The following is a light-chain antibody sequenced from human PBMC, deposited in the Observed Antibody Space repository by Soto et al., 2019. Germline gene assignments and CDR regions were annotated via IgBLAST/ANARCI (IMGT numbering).Light chain of an antibody. CDR2: EGS. V-gene: IGLV2-23*01. Sequence: QSALTQPASVSGSPGQSITISCTGTSSDVGSYNLVSWYQQHPGKAPKLMIHEGSKRPSGVSNRFSGSKSGNTASLTISGLQAEDEADYYCCSYAGSSTWVFGGGTKVTVL. J-gene: IGLJ3*02. CDR3: CSYAGSSTWV. CDR1: SSDVGSYNL.